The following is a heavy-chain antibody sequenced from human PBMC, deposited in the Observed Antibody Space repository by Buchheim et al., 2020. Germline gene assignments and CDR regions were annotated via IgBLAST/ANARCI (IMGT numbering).Heavy chain of an antibody. D-gene: IGHD4-23*01. J-gene: IGHJ6*02. Sequence: QVQLVESGGGVVQPGRSLRLSCAASGFTFSSYAMHWVRQAPGKGLEWVAVISYDGSKNYYADSVKGRFTISRDNSKNTPYLQMNSLRAEDTAVYYCARGLVVTLYYYYGMDVWGQGTT. CDR1: GFTFSSYA. V-gene: IGHV3-30-3*01. CDR2: ISYDGSKN. CDR3: ARGLVVTLYYYYGMDV.